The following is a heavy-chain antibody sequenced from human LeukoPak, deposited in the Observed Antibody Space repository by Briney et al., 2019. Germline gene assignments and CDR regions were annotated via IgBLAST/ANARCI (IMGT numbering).Heavy chain of an antibody. Sequence: GGSLRLSCAASGFAFSSYGMHWVRQAPGKGLEWVAVISYDGSNKYYADSVKGRFTISRDNSKNTLYLQMNSLRAEDTAVYYCASGYSSSWSNGYYFDYWGQGTLVTVSS. CDR2: ISYDGSNK. D-gene: IGHD6-13*01. CDR3: ASGYSSSWSNGYYFDY. CDR1: GFAFSSYG. J-gene: IGHJ4*02. V-gene: IGHV3-30*19.